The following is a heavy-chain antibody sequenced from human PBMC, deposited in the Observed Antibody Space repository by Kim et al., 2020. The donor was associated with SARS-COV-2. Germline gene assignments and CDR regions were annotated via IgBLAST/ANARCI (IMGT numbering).Heavy chain of an antibody. CDR3: ARFYASTDGFDY. V-gene: IGHV1-46*01. Sequence: SYAQKFQGRVTMTRDTSTRTVYMELSSLRSEDTAVYYCARFYASTDGFDYWGQGTLVTVSS. J-gene: IGHJ4*02. D-gene: IGHD3-22*01.